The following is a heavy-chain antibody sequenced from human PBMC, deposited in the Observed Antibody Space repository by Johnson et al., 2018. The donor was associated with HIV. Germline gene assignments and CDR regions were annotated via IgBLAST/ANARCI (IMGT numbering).Heavy chain of an antibody. J-gene: IGHJ3*02. V-gene: IGHV3-7*01. CDR3: ARDRCSSTSCIDAFDI. D-gene: IGHD2-2*01. CDR2: IKQDGSEN. Sequence: VQLVESGGSVVRPGGSLRLSCEASGFSFDDYGMANIKQDGSENFYVDSVKGRFTISRDNAKNSLYLQMNSQRAEDTAVYYCARDRCSSTSCIDAFDIWGQGTMVTVSS. CDR1: GFSFDDYG.